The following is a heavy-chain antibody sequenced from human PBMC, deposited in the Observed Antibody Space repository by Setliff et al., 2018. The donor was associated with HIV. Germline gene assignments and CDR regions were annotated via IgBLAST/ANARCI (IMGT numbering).Heavy chain of an antibody. CDR3: VRDCSSNRCRHAFDI. J-gene: IGHJ3*02. D-gene: IGHD2-2*01. CDR2: INPSDAYT. Sequence: ASVKVSCKAFGYMFSSYYIHWVRQAPGQGLEWMGVINPSDAYTSYAQNLQGRVTMTRDTSTNTVYMELNSLRSDDTAVYYCVRDCSSNRCRHAFDIWGQGTMVTVSS. CDR1: GYMFSSYY. V-gene: IGHV1-46*01.